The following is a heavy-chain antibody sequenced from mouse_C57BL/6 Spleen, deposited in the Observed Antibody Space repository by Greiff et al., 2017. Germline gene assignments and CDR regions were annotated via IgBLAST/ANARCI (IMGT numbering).Heavy chain of an antibody. V-gene: IGHV5-17*01. J-gene: IGHJ3*01. CDR3: SYYYDFAY. Sequence: EVMLVESGGGLVKPGGSLKLSCAASGFTFSDYGMPWVRQAPEKGLEWVAYIISGSSTIYYADTVKGRFTISRDNAKNTLFLHMTSLRSEDTAMYYCSYYYDFAYWGQGTLVTVSA. CDR2: IISGSSTI. CDR1: GFTFSDYG. D-gene: IGHD2-4*01.